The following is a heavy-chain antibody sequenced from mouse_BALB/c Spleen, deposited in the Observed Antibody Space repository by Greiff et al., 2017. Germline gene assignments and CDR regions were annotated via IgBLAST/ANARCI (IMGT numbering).Heavy chain of an antibody. J-gene: IGHJ1*01. CDR1: GFAFSSYD. Sequence: DVQLVESGGGLVKPGGSLKLSCAASGFAFSSYDMSWVRQTPEKRLEWVAYISSGGGSTYYPDTVKGRFTISRDNAKNTLYLQMSSLKSEDTAMYYCARAYYGPYWYFDVWGAGTTVTVSS. CDR2: ISSGGGST. V-gene: IGHV5-12-1*01. CDR3: ARAYYGPYWYFDV. D-gene: IGHD1-2*01.